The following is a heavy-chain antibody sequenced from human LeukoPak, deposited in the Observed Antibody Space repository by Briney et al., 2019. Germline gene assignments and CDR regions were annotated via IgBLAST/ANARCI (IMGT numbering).Heavy chain of an antibody. Sequence: GGSLRLSCTASGFTFSTYEMNWVRQAPGKGLEWISYTSGSGSSIFYADSLQGRFTVSRDNAKNSVYLQMNSLRAEDTAVYYCAREGGFGYDDAFDTWGHGTTVTVSS. V-gene: IGHV3-48*03. D-gene: IGHD3-16*02. CDR3: AREGGFGYDDAFDT. CDR2: TSGSGSSI. CDR1: GFTFSTYE. J-gene: IGHJ3*02.